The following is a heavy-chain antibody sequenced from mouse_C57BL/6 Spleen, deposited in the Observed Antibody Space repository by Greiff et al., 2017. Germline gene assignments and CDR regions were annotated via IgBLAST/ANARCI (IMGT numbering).Heavy chain of an antibody. J-gene: IGHJ1*03. V-gene: IGHV2-6*03. CDR1: GFSLTSYG. CDR3: ARAGSSRYFDV. D-gene: IGHD1-1*01. CDR2: IWSDGST. Sequence: QVQLKESGPGLVAPSQSLSITCTVSGFSLTSYGVHWVRQPPGKGLEWLVVIWSDGSTTSNSALKSRLSITKANSKSQVFSKMNSLQTDDTATYYCARAGSSRYFDVWGTGTPVTVSS.